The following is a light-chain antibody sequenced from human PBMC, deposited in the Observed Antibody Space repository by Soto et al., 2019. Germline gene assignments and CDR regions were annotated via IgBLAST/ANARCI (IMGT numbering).Light chain of an antibody. CDR2: GAS. CDR3: QQYNNWPLLT. Sequence: EIVLTQSPGTLSLSPGERATLSCRASQSVSSNLAWYQQKPGQAPRLLIYGASTRASDIPARFSGSGSGTEFTLIISSLQSEDFAVYYCQQYNNWPLLTFGGGTKVDIK. J-gene: IGKJ4*01. V-gene: IGKV3D-15*01. CDR1: QSVSSN.